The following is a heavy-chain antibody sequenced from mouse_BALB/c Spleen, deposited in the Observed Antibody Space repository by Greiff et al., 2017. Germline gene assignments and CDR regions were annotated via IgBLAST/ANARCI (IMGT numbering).Heavy chain of an antibody. CDR3: ARAEGNYAMDY. CDR1: GFTFSSFG. CDR2: ISSGSSTI. V-gene: IGHV5-17*02. J-gene: IGHJ4*01. Sequence: EVQLVESGGGLVQPGGSRKLSCAASGFTFSSFGMHWVRQAPEKGLEWVAYISSGSSTIYYADTVKGRFTISRDNPKNTLFLQMTSLRSEDTAMYYCARAEGNYAMDYWGQGTSVTVSS.